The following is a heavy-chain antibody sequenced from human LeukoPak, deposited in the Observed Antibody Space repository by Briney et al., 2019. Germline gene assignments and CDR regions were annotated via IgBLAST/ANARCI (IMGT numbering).Heavy chain of an antibody. D-gene: IGHD3-22*01. Sequence: GASVKVSCKACGFTFTSSAMQWVRQARGQGLEWIGWIVVGSDNTNYAQKFQERVTITRDMSTSTAYMELSSLRADDTAVYYCVADPYYDASGPPRWVVSCGEGSLVTVSS. V-gene: IGHV1-58*02. J-gene: IGHJ5*01. CDR2: IVVGSDNT. CDR3: VADPYYDASGPPRWVVS. CDR1: GFTFTSSA.